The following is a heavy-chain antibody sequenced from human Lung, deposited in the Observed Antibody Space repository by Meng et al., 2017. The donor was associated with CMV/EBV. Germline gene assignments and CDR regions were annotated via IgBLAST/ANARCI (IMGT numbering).Heavy chain of an antibody. J-gene: IGHJ3*02. D-gene: IGHD6-13*01. CDR3: ARDLLGSSSWSYDAFDI. CDR2: IYYTGDT. V-gene: IGHV4-61*08. Sequence: SETLSLXXTVSGGSVSTGGYYWTWIRQPPGKGLEWIGYIYYTGDTHYKSSLRSRLAISLDASKNQVSLKLNSVTAADTAVYYCARDLLGSSSWSYDAFDIWGQGXTVTVSS. CDR1: GGSVSTGGYY.